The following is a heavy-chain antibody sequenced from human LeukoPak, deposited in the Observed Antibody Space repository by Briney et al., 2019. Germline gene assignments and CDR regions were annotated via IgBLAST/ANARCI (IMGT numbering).Heavy chain of an antibody. CDR3: ARVPLGVYYYDSTGFYFFDY. J-gene: IGHJ4*02. Sequence: GGSLRLSCAASGFTFSNYAMNWVRQAPGKGLEWVSAISGGGENTYYADSVKGRLTISRDNSKNTLYLQMNRLRSDDTAVYYCARVPLGVYYYDSTGFYFFDYWGQGTLVTVSS. V-gene: IGHV3-23*01. D-gene: IGHD3-22*01. CDR1: GFTFSNYA. CDR2: ISGGGENT.